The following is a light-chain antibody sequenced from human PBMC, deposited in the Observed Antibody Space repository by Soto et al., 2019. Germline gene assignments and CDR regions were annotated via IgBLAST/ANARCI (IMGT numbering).Light chain of an antibody. CDR3: QQSYSTPQWT. J-gene: IGKJ1*01. Sequence: DIQLTQSPSSLSASVGDRVTITCRAIQSVGTSLNWFQQKPGKAPKLLIHTTSSLHRGVSSRFSGSGSGTDFSLTISSLQPEDFATYYCQQSYSTPQWTFGQGTRVDFK. CDR2: TTS. V-gene: IGKV1-39*01. CDR1: QSVGTS.